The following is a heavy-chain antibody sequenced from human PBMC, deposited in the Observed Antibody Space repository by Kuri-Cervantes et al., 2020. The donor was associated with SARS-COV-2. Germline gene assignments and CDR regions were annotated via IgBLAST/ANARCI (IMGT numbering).Heavy chain of an antibody. Sequence: SETLSLTCTVSGGSISSGDYYWSWIRQPPGKGLEWIGYIYYSGSTYYNPSLKSRVTISVDTSKNQFSLKLSSVTAADTAVYSCARARIMITFGGVIVIGAFDIWGQGTMVTVSS. V-gene: IGHV4-30-4*08. CDR1: GGSISSGDYY. CDR3: ARARIMITFGGVIVIGAFDI. CDR2: IYYSGST. D-gene: IGHD3-16*02. J-gene: IGHJ3*02.